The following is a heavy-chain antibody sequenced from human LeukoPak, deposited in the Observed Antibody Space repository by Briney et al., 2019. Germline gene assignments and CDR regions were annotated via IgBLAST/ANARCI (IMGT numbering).Heavy chain of an antibody. D-gene: IGHD3-22*01. J-gene: IGHJ4*02. CDR2: ISGSGSST. Sequence: GVSLSLSCVASGFPFNTCAMTWVRRSRGKGRVWVSVISGSGSSTYYADSVKGRFTISRDNSKNTLYLQMNSLRAEDTAVYYCAKDFISMIVVLNYYFDLWGQGTLVTVSS. CDR3: AKDFISMIVVLNYYFDL. CDR1: GFPFNTCA. V-gene: IGHV3-23*01.